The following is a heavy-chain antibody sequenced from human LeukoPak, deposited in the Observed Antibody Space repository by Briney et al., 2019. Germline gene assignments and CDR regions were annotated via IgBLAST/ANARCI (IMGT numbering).Heavy chain of an antibody. CDR3: ARVLRAASWRSYDY. J-gene: IGHJ4*02. Sequence: SETLSLTCTVSGGSVSNSLYYWSWLRQPPGKGLEWIGYTYYNGDTNYNPSLKSRVIISIDTSSNQFSLRLNSMTAADTAVYYCARVLRAASWRSYDYWGQGSLVTVSS. D-gene: IGHD5-18*01. V-gene: IGHV4-61*01. CDR1: GGSVSNSLYY. CDR2: TYYNGDT.